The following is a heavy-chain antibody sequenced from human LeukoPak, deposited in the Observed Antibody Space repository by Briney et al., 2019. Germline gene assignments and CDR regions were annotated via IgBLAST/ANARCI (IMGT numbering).Heavy chain of an antibody. CDR3: ARDIVVAPAAVTLDAFDI. V-gene: IGHV1-18*01. J-gene: IGHJ3*02. Sequence: ASVKVSCKASGYTFTSSGISWVRQAPGQGLEWMGWISAYNGNTDYAQKLQGRVTMTTDTSTSTAYMELRSLTSDDTAVYYCARDIVVAPAAVTLDAFDIWGQGTMVTVSS. CDR1: GYTFTSSG. CDR2: ISAYNGNT. D-gene: IGHD2-2*01.